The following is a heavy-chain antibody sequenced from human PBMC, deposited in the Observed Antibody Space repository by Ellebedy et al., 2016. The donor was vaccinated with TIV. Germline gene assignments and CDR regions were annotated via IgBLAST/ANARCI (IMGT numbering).Heavy chain of an antibody. J-gene: IGHJ4*02. CDR1: GGTFSSYA. CDR3: AREGRFGSGYLDY. Sequence: SVKVSXXASGGTFSSYAISWVRQATGQGLEWMGGIIPIFGTANYAQKFQGRVTITADKSTSTAYMELSSLRSEDTAVYYCAREGRFGSGYLDYWGQGTLVTVSS. CDR2: IIPIFGTA. V-gene: IGHV1-69*06. D-gene: IGHD3-3*01.